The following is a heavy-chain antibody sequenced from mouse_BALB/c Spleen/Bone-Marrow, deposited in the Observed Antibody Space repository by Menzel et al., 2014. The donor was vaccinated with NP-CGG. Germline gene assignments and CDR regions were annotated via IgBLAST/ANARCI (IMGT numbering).Heavy chain of an antibody. CDR1: GFTFSSYA. CDR3: AGRPIRTAASWHFDV. Sequence: EVKLVESGGGLVKPGGSLKLSCAASGFTFSSYAMSWVRQTPEKRLEWVATISSGATYTYYPDSVKGRFTISRDNAKNTLSLQMSSLRSEDTAMYYCAGRPIRTAASWHFDVWGAGTTVTVSS. V-gene: IGHV5-9-1*01. J-gene: IGHJ1*01. D-gene: IGHD1-2*01. CDR2: ISSGATYT.